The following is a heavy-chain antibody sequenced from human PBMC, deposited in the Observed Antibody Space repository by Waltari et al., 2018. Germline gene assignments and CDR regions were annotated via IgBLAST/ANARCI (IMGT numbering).Heavy chain of an antibody. CDR1: GGSISSYY. D-gene: IGHD1-26*01. CDR2: IYYSGST. V-gene: IGHV4-59*08. J-gene: IGHJ3*02. CDR3: ARRGAHDSFDI. Sequence: QVQLKESGPGLVKPSETLSLTCTVSGGSISSYYWSWIRQPPGKGLEWIVYIYYSGSTNHTPSLKSRGTISVDTSKNQFSLKRSSVTAADTAVYYCARRGAHDSFDIWGQGTMVTVSS.